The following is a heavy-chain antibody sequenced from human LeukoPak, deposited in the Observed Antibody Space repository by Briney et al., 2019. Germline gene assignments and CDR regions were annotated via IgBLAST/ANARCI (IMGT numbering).Heavy chain of an antibody. CDR3: ASNYGSGSYHYFDY. Sequence: SQTLSLTCTVSGGSISSGDYYRSWIRQPPGKGLEWIGYIYYSGSTYYNPSLKSRVTMSVDTSKNQFSLKMSSVTAADTAVYYCASNYGSGSYHYFDYWGQGTLVTVSS. J-gene: IGHJ4*02. CDR1: GGSISSGDYY. D-gene: IGHD3-10*01. CDR2: IYYSGST. V-gene: IGHV4-30-4*01.